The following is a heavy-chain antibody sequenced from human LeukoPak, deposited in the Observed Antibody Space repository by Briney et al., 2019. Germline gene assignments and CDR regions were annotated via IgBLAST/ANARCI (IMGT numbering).Heavy chain of an antibody. CDR3: ALLAVASDFDY. V-gene: IGHV3-23*01. J-gene: IGHJ4*02. Sequence: GGSLRLSCAASGFTFSSYAMSWVRQAPGKGLEWVSVISGSGGSTYYADSVKGRFSISRDNAMSPLYLQMNSLRVEDTAVYYCALLAVASDFDYWGQGALVTVSS. CDR2: ISGSGGST. CDR1: GFTFSSYA. D-gene: IGHD6-19*01.